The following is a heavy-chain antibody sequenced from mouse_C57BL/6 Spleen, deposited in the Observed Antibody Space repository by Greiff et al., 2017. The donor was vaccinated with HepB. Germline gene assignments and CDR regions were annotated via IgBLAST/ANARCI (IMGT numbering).Heavy chain of an antibody. Sequence: QVQLQQSDAELVKPGASVKISCKVSGYTFTDHTIHWMKQRPEQGLEWIGYIYPRDGSTKYNVKFKGKATLTADKSSSTAYMQLNSLTSEDSAVYFCARPPLYGSSYYWYFDVWGTGTTVTVSS. J-gene: IGHJ1*03. D-gene: IGHD1-1*01. CDR3: ARPPLYGSSYYWYFDV. V-gene: IGHV1-78*01. CDR1: GYTFTDHT. CDR2: IYPRDGST.